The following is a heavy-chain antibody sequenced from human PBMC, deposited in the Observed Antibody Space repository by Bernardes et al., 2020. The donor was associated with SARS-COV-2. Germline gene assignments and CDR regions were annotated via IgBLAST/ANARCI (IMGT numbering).Heavy chain of an antibody. J-gene: IGHJ4*02. Sequence: GGSLRPSCAASGFTFSDYFMSWIRQAPGKGLEWGSYISSGGRYTEYADSVKGRFTVSRDNAKNSLYLQMNSLRAGDTAVYYCARDLSEKVGTSLDLYDYWGQGTMVTVAS. CDR1: GFTFSDYF. V-gene: IGHV3-11*05. CDR3: ARDLSEKVGTSLDLYDY. CDR2: ISSGGRYT. D-gene: IGHD1-26*01.